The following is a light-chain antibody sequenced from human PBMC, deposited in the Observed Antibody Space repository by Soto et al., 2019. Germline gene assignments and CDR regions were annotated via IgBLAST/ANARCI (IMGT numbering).Light chain of an antibody. Sequence: DIQMTQSPSSLSASVGDRVTITCQASHDIRKYLNWYQQKPGKVPKLLIYAASTLQSGVPSRFSGSGSGTEFTLTISSLQPEDVATYYCQKYNSAPLTFGQGTRLEIK. CDR3: QKYNSAPLT. CDR1: HDIRKY. J-gene: IGKJ5*01. V-gene: IGKV1-27*01. CDR2: AAS.